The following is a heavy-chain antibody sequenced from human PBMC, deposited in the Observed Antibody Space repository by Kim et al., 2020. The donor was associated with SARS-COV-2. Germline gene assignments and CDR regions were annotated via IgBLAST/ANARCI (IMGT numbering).Heavy chain of an antibody. CDR3: AKHSGYISSSGGDD. V-gene: IGHV3-23*01. CDR2: ISGGGGST. Sequence: GGSLRLSCAASGFTFSNYAMSWVRQAPGKGLEWVSAISGGGGSTYYAGSVKGRFTISRDNSKNTLYLQMNSLRAEDTALYYCAKHSGYISSSGGDDWGQGTRVTVSS. CDR1: GFTFSNYA. J-gene: IGHJ4*02. D-gene: IGHD6-6*01.